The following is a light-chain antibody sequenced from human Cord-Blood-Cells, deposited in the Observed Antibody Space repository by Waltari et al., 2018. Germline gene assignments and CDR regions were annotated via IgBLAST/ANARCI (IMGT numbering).Light chain of an antibody. J-gene: IGLJ1*01. CDR3: CSYAGSYTFV. Sequence: QSALTQPRSVSGSPGQSVTLSCTGTSSDVGGYHYVSWYQQHPGKAPKLMIYDVSKRPSGVPDRFSGSKSGNTASLTISGLQAEDEADYYCCSYAGSYTFVFGTGTKVTVL. V-gene: IGLV2-11*01. CDR1: SSDVGGYHY. CDR2: DVS.